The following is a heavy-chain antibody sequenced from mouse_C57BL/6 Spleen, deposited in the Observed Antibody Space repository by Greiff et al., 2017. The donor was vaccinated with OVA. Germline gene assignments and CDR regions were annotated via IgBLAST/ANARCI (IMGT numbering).Heavy chain of an antibody. CDR3: AAGKGGDY. Sequence: QVQLQQPGAELVKPGASVKMSCKASGYTFTSYWITWVKQRPGQGLEWIGDIYPGSGSTNYNEKFKSKATLTVDTSSRTAYLQLSSLTSEDGGVNDWAAGKGGDYWGKGTKRTVDS. D-gene: IGHD4-1*01. CDR2: IYPGSGST. CDR1: GYTFTSYW. V-gene: IGHV1-55*01. J-gene: IGHJ2*01.